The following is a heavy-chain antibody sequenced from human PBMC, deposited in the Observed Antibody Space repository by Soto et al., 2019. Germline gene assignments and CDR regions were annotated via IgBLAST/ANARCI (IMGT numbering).Heavy chain of an antibody. Sequence: QVQLQQWGAGLLKPSATLSLTCAVYGGSFSGYYWSWIRQPPGKGLEWIGEINHSGSTNYNPSLKRRVTISVDTSKNQFSLKLSSVTAADTAVYYCERKGGVNTVTTVWFDPWGQGTLVTVSS. J-gene: IGHJ5*02. CDR2: INHSGST. D-gene: IGHD4-17*01. V-gene: IGHV4-34*01. CDR3: ERKGGVNTVTTVWFDP. CDR1: GGSFSGYY.